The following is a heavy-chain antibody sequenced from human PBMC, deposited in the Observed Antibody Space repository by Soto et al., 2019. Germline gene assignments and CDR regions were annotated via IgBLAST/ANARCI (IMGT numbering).Heavy chain of an antibody. V-gene: IGHV1-46*01. CDR1: GYTFTSYY. J-gene: IGHJ4*02. CDR3: AKDLLSDDFWSGFVFGY. CDR2: INPSGGST. Sequence: ASVKVSCKASGYTFTSYYMHWVRQAPGQGLEWMGIINPSGGSTSYAQKFQGRVTMTRDTSTSTVYMELSSLRSEDTAVYYCAKDLLSDDFWSGFVFGYWGQGTLVTVSS. D-gene: IGHD3-3*01.